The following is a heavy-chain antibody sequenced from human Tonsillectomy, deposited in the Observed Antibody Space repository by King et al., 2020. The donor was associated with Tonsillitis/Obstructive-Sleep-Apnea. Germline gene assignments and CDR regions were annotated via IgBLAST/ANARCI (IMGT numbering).Heavy chain of an antibody. Sequence: QLQESGPGLVRPSETLSLTCTVSGGSISSSSYYWGWIRQPPGKGLEWVGCIDYSVRTYYHPSLNSRVTISADMSKNQFSLKVNSVTAADTAVYYCARHGRNPARDWFDPWGQGALVTVSS. CDR2: IDYSVRT. CDR1: GGSISSSSYY. CDR3: ARHGRNPARDWFDP. J-gene: IGHJ5*02. D-gene: IGHD1-14*01. V-gene: IGHV4-39*01.